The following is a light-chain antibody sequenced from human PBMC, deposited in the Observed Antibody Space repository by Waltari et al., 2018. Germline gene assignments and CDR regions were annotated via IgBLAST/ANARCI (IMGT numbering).Light chain of an antibody. CDR1: QSISNY. Sequence: DIQMTQSPSSLSASVGDRVTITCRASQSISNYLNWYQQKPGQAPNLLIYATSSLQSGVPSRFTGSGSGTEFTLTISSLQPEDFATYYCQQSYGTLWTFGQGTKVEI. J-gene: IGKJ1*01. CDR2: ATS. V-gene: IGKV1-39*01. CDR3: QQSYGTLWT.